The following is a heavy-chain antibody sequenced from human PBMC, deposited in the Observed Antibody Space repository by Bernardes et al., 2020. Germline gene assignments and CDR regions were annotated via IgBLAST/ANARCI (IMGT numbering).Heavy chain of an antibody. Sequence: GQSLKISGKGSGYSFTSYWIGWVRQMPGKGLEWMGIIYPGDSDTRYSPSFQGQVTISADKSISTAYLQWSSLKASDTAMYYCARRLRYFDWQTDHFDYWGQGTLVTVSS. CDR1: GYSFTSYW. CDR3: ARRLRYFDWQTDHFDY. J-gene: IGHJ4*02. D-gene: IGHD3-9*01. CDR2: IYPGDSDT. V-gene: IGHV5-51*01.